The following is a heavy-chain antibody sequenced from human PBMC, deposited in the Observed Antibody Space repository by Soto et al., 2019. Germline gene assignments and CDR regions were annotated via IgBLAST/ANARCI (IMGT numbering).Heavy chain of an antibody. Sequence: GGSLRLSCAASGFTFSSYGMHWVRQAPGKGLEWVAVISYDGSNKYYADSVKGRFTISRDNSKNTLYLQMNSLRAEDTAVYYCAKVGEGTIFGTRGYYMDVWGKGTTVTVSS. J-gene: IGHJ6*03. D-gene: IGHD3-3*01. CDR1: GFTFSSYG. V-gene: IGHV3-30*18. CDR2: ISYDGSNK. CDR3: AKVGEGTIFGTRGYYMDV.